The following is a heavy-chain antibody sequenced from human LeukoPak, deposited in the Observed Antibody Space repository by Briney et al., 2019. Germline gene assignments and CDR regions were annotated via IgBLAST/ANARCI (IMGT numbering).Heavy chain of an antibody. Sequence: GGSLRLSCVASGFPFRSFSTNWDRQAPGKGLEWVSSISSSSTYIYYADSVKGRFTISRDNAKNSLYLQMNSLRVEDTAVYYCARAEGSGSSFDYWGQGTLVTVSS. CDR2: ISSSSTYI. CDR1: GFPFRSFS. D-gene: IGHD3-10*01. CDR3: ARAEGSGSSFDY. V-gene: IGHV3-21*01. J-gene: IGHJ4*02.